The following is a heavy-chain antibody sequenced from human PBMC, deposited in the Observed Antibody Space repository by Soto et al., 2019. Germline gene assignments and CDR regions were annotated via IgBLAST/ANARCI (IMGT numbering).Heavy chain of an antibody. CDR3: ARDGEEQWLVRGAFDI. Sequence: GASVKISCKASGGTFSSYAISWVRQAPGQGLEWMGGIIPIFGTANYAQKFQGRVTITADESTSTAYMELSSLGSEDTAVYYCARDGEEQWLVRGAFDIWGQGTMVTVSS. CDR1: GGTFSSYA. V-gene: IGHV1-69*13. J-gene: IGHJ3*02. CDR2: IIPIFGTA. D-gene: IGHD6-19*01.